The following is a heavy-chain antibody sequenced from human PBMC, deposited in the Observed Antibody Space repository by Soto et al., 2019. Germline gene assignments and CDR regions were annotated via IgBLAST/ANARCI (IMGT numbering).Heavy chain of an antibody. CDR3: AREKRANGYFDY. D-gene: IGHD6-25*01. V-gene: IGHV3-7*01. J-gene: IGHJ4*02. CDR1: GFTFSAYW. CDR2: IKQAGSEK. Sequence: EVQLVESGGGLVQTGGSLRLSFAASGFTFSAYWMSWVRQAPGKGLEWVANIKQAGSEKYYVDSVNGRFIISRDDAKNSLFLQVNSLRVEDTAVYYCAREKRANGYFDYWGQGTLVTVSS.